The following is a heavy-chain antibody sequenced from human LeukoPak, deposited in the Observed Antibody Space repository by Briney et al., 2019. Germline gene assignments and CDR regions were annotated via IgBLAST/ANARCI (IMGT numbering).Heavy chain of an antibody. J-gene: IGHJ4*02. CDR3: ARGASSDDSSGYYHFDY. CDR2: INHSGST. CDR1: GGSFSGYY. D-gene: IGHD3-22*01. Sequence: SETLSLTCAVYGGSFSGYYWSWIRQPPGKGLEWIGEINHSGSTNYNPSLKSRVTISVDTSKNQFSLKLSSVTAADTAVYYCARGASSDDSSGYYHFDYWGQGTLVTVSS. V-gene: IGHV4-34*01.